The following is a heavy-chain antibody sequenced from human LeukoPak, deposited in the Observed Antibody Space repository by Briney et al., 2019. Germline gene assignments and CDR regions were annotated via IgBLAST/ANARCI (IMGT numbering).Heavy chain of an antibody. V-gene: IGHV3-48*01. CDR3: ARRGRESGSYYLVY. D-gene: IGHD1-26*01. J-gene: IGHJ4*02. Sequence: PGGSLRLSCAASGFTFSSYSMNWVRQAPGKGLEWVSYISSSSSTIYYADSVKGRFTISRDNAKNSLYLQMNSLRAEDTAVCYCARRGRESGSYYLVYWGQGTLVTVSS. CDR2: ISSSSSTI. CDR1: GFTFSSYS.